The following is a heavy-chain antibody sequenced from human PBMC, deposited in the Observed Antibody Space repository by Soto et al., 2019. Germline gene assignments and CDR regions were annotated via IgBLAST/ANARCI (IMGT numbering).Heavy chain of an antibody. D-gene: IGHD6-13*01. V-gene: IGHV1-3*01. CDR3: ARPHFSSSYYFDY. Sequence: QVQLVQSGAEVKKPGASVKISCKASGYTFTSYAMHWVRQAPGQRLEWMGWINAGNGNTKYSQKFQGRVTITRDTSASTAYMELSSLRSEDTAVYYCARPHFSSSYYFDYWGQGTLVTVSS. J-gene: IGHJ4*02. CDR1: GYTFTSYA. CDR2: INAGNGNT.